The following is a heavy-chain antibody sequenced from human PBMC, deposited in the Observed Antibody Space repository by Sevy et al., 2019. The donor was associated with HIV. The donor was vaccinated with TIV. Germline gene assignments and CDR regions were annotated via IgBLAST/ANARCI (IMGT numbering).Heavy chain of an antibody. D-gene: IGHD6-13*01. Sequence: GRSLRLSCAASGFTFSDHYMEWVRQAPGKGLEWVGRIRNKADSYTTEYAASVKGRFTISRDDSKNSLYLLMNSLKTEDTAVYYCATHAGIAAAGRVFDYWGQGTLVTVSS. CDR2: IRNKADSYTT. CDR1: GFTFSDHY. CDR3: ATHAGIAAAGRVFDY. V-gene: IGHV3-72*01. J-gene: IGHJ4*02.